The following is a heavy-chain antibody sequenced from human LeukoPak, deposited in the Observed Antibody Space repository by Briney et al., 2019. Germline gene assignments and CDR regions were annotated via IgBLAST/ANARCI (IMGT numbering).Heavy chain of an antibody. CDR1: GDSISIHY. D-gene: IGHD6-13*01. CDR2: IDHTGST. J-gene: IGHJ6*03. Sequence: SETLSLICSVAGDSISIHYWSWIRQPPGKGLEWIGYIDHTGSTNYNPPLNSRVTISRDTSKNHFSLEPSSVTAADTAVYFCARGRVSSSSWSSTYYYYFYMDVWGKGTTVTVSS. CDR3: ARGRVSSSSWSSTYYYYFYMDV. V-gene: IGHV4-59*11.